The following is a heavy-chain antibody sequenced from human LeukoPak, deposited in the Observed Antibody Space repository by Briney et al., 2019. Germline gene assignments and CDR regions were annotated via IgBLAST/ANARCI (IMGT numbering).Heavy chain of an antibody. V-gene: IGHV4-4*07. CDR2: IYTSGST. Sequence: SETLSLTXTVSGGSISSYYWSWIRQPAGKGLEWIGRIYTSGSTNYNPSLKSRATMSVDTSKNQFSLKLSSVTAADTAVYYCARERAYCSSTSCYIMGFDPWGQGTLVTVSS. J-gene: IGHJ5*02. D-gene: IGHD2-2*02. CDR1: GGSISSYY. CDR3: ARERAYCSSTSCYIMGFDP.